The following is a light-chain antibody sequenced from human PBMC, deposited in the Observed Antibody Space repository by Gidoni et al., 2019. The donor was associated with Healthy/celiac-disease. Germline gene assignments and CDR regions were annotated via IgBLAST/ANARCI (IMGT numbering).Light chain of an antibody. CDR1: QSISID. CDR3: QQSYSTPLIT. V-gene: IGKV1-39*01. J-gene: IGKJ5*01. Sequence: DIQMTQSPSSLSASVGDRDTITCRASQSISIDLNWYQQKPGKAPKLLIYAASSLQSGVPSRFSGSGSGTDFTLTISSLQPEDFATYYCQQSYSTPLITFGQGTRLEIK. CDR2: AAS.